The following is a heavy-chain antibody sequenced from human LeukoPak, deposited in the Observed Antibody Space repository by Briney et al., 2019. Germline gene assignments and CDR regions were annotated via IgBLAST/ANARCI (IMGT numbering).Heavy chain of an antibody. Sequence: GGSLRLSCAASGFTFSSSGMGWVRQAPGKGLEWVSGISWNSGSIGYADSVKGRFTISRDNAKNSLYLQMNSLRAEDMALYYCAKDISRGYYDSSGPFFDYWGQGTLVTVSS. CDR2: ISWNSGSI. CDR3: AKDISRGYYDSSGPFFDY. J-gene: IGHJ4*02. CDR1: GFTFSSSG. D-gene: IGHD3-22*01. V-gene: IGHV3-9*03.